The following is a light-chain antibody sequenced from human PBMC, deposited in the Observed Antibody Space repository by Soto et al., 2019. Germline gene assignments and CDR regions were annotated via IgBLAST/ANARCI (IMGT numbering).Light chain of an antibody. V-gene: IGKV3-20*01. CDR1: QSVSSSY. J-gene: IGKJ1*01. CDR2: GAS. CDR3: PQYGSSQT. Sequence: VVPQSPAPLSLSPGEKGTLSVGASQSVSSSYLAWYQQKPGQAPRLLIYGASSRATGIPDRFSGSGSGTDFTLTISRLEHEDFAVYYCPQYGSSQTFGQGTKVDIK.